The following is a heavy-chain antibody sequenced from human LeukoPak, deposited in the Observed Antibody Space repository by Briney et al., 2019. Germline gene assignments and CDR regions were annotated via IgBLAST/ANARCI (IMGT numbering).Heavy chain of an antibody. CDR2: ISSSGSTI. CDR1: GFTFSDYY. J-gene: IGHJ4*02. D-gene: IGHD3-10*01. CDR3: AREYYYGSGSSRHFDY. Sequence: GSLRLSCAASGFTFSDYYMSWIRQAPGKGLEWVSYISSSGSTIYYADSVKGRFTISRDNAKNSLYLQMNSLRAEDTAVYYCAREYYYGSGSSRHFDYWGQGTLVTVSS. V-gene: IGHV3-11*01.